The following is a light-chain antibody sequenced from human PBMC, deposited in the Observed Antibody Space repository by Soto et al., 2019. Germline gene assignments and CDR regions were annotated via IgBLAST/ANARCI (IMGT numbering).Light chain of an antibody. Sequence: IQMTQSPASLSLSAEDRVTLTCRASQGISSNLDWYQQKAGKAPKLLIFAASSLQSGVPSRFSGSGSGTEFTLAISSLQPDDFATYYCQQYNSLWTSGQGTKVDI. CDR2: AAS. V-gene: IGKV1-17*01. CDR3: QQYNSLWT. J-gene: IGKJ1*01. CDR1: QGISSN.